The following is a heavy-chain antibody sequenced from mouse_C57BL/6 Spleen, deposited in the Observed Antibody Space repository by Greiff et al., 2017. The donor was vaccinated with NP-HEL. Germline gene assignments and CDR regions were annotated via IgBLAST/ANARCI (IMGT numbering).Heavy chain of an antibody. CDR2: IDPSDSET. CDR1: GYTFTSYW. CDR3: AYSTLRGAMDY. D-gene: IGHD2-5*01. J-gene: IGHJ4*01. V-gene: IGHV1-52*01. Sequence: QVQLQQPGAELVRPGSSVKLSCKASGYTFTSYWMHWVKQRPIQGLEWIGNIDPSDSETHYNQKFKDKATLTVDKSSSTAYMQRSSLTSEDSAVYYCAYSTLRGAMDYWGQGTSVTVSS.